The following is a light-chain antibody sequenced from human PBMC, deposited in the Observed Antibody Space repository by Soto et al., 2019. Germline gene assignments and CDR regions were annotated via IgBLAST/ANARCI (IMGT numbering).Light chain of an antibody. CDR1: QSININ. V-gene: IGKV3-15*01. Sequence: EIGMTQSPATLSVSPGERATLSCRASQSININLAWYQQKPGQAPRLLIYCASTRATGLPARFSGSGSGTEFTLIISSLQSEDSAVYYCQQYDNWPITFGQGTRLEI. CDR3: QQYDNWPIT. J-gene: IGKJ5*01. CDR2: CAS.